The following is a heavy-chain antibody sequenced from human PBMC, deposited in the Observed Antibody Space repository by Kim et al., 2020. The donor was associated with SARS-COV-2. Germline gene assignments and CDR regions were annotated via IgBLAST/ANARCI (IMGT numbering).Heavy chain of an antibody. V-gene: IGHV4-39*07. D-gene: IGHD5-18*01. CDR1: GGSISSSSYY. CDR3: ARASRTVDTHFDY. CDR2: IYYSGST. Sequence: SETLSLTCTVSGGSISSSSYYWGWIRQPPGKGLEWIGSIYYSGSTYYNPSLKSRVTISVDTSKNQFSLKLSSVTAADTAVYYCARASRTVDTHFDYWGQGTLVTVSS. J-gene: IGHJ4*02.